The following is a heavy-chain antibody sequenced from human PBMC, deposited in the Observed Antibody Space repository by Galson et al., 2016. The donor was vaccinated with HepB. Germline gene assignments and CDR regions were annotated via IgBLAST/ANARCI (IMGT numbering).Heavy chain of an antibody. D-gene: IGHD1/OR15-1a*01. V-gene: IGHV1-69*13. CDR1: GDTLTSFG. CDR3: ARDLNSRFDP. J-gene: IGHJ5*02. CDR2: IIPVFGKA. Sequence: SVKVSCKASGDTLTSFGISWVRQAPGQGLEWMGGIIPVFGKATYAQRFQGRVKMTAEESTNTVHMELSRLRSDDTAVYYCARDLNSRFDPWGQGTLVTVSS.